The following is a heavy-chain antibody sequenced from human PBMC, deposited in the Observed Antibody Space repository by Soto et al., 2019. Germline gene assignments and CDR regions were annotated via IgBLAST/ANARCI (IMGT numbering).Heavy chain of an antibody. D-gene: IGHD6-19*01. J-gene: IGHJ6*02. CDR1: GFTFSSYG. CDR2: ISYDGSNK. V-gene: IGHV3-30*18. CDR3: AKDRAAVAGDYYYGMDV. Sequence: VGSLRLSCAASGFTFSSYGMHWVRQAPGKGLEWVAVISYDGSNKYYADSVKGRFTISRDNSKNTLYLQMNSLRAEDTAVYYCAKDRAAVAGDYYYGMDVWGQGTTVTVSS.